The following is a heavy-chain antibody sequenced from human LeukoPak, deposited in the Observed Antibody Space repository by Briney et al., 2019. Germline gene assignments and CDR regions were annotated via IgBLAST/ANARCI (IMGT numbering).Heavy chain of an antibody. CDR3: ARGRYFDRLLSYYFDY. CDR2: INHSGST. CDR1: GGSFSGYY. D-gene: IGHD3-9*01. V-gene: IGHV4-34*01. Sequence: SETLSLTCAVYGGSFSGYYWSWIRQPPGKGLEWIGEINHSGSTNYNPSLKSRVTISVDISKNQFSLKLSSVTAADTAVYYCARGRYFDRLLSYYFDYWGQGTLVTVSS. J-gene: IGHJ4*02.